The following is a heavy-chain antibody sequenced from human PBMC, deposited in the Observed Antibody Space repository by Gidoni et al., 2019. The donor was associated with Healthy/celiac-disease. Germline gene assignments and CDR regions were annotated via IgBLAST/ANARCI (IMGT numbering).Heavy chain of an antibody. CDR2: ISWDGGST. CDR1: GLTFEDYA. CDR3: AKGCSGGSCYAAFDI. Sequence: EVQLVASGGVVVQPGGSLRRTCAASGLTFEDYAMHWVRQAPGKGLEWVSLISWDGGSTYYADSVKGRFTISRDNSKNSLYLQMNSLRAEDTALYYCAKGCSGGSCYAAFDIWGQGTMVTVSS. J-gene: IGHJ3*02. D-gene: IGHD2-15*01. V-gene: IGHV3-43D*04.